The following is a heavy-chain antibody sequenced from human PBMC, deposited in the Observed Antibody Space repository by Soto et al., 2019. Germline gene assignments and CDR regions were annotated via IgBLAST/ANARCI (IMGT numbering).Heavy chain of an antibody. J-gene: IGHJ4*02. Sequence: QVQLVQSGAEVKKPGASVKVSCKASGYTFISYGISWVRQAPGQGLECMGWISAYNDNTNYTQNLQGRVTLTTDASTSTAYMELRSLRSDDTAVYYCARADWVTTLNWDYLGQGALVIVSS. CDR3: ARADWVTTLNWDY. CDR1: GYTFISYG. CDR2: ISAYNDNT. V-gene: IGHV1-18*04. D-gene: IGHD4-17*01.